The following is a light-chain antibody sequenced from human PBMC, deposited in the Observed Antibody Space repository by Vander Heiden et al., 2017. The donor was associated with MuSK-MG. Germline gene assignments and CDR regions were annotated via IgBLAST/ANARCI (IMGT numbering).Light chain of an antibody. CDR3: SSFTSDNSYVI. CDR2: DVG. V-gene: IGLV2-14*03. CDR1: SGDVGFYNY. Sequence: QSALTQPASVSGSPGQSITISCTGTSGDVGFYNYDSWYQQHPSKAPKLMILDVGNRPSGVSNRFSGSKSGNTASLTISWLQAEDEADYYCSSFTSDNSYVIFGGGTKVTVL. J-gene: IGLJ2*01.